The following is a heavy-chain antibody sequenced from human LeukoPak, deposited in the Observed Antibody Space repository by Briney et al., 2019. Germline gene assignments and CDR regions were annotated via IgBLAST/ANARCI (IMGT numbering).Heavy chain of an antibody. V-gene: IGHV3-21*01. Sequence: GGSLRLSCLASGFTFSRYSINWVRQSPGQGLEWVSSIGTTSTYIYYADSLKGRVTISRDNAKNSLFLQLNSLRAEDTAIYYCAREGLRGGVITLGAFDTWGQGTMVTVSS. CDR1: GFTFSRYS. J-gene: IGHJ3*02. CDR3: AREGLRGGVITLGAFDT. CDR2: IGTTSTYI. D-gene: IGHD3-10*01.